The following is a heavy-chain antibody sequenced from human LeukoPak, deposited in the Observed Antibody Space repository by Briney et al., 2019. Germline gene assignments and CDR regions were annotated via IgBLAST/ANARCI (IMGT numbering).Heavy chain of an antibody. CDR3: ASEKWVKREGVYYYYGITV. CDR2: MNPNSGNT. J-gene: IGHJ6*02. CDR1: GYPFNTYD. D-gene: IGHD1-26*01. V-gene: IGHV1-8*01. Sequence: ASVKVSCKASGYPFNTYDMNWVRQATGQGLEWMGWMNPNSGNTNCAQKFKGRVTMTRDTAMGTAYMELSSLTSEDTAVYYCASEKWVKREGVYYYYGITVWGQGTTVTVSS.